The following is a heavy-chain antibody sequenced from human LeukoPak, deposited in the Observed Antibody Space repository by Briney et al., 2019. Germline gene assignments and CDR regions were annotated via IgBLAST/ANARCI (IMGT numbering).Heavy chain of an antibody. D-gene: IGHD3-22*01. CDR3: ASYYYDSSAVIYYFDY. CDR2: INHSGST. V-gene: IGHV4-34*01. CDR1: GGSFSGYY. Sequence: TSETLSLTCAVYGGSFSGYYWSWIRQPPGKGLEWIGEINHSGSTNYNPSLKSRVTMSVDRSKNQISLKMSSVTAADTAVYYCASYYYDSSAVIYYFDYWGQGTLVTVSS. J-gene: IGHJ4*02.